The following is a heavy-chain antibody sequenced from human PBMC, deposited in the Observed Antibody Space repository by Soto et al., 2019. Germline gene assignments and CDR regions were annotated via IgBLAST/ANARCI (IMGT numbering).Heavy chain of an antibody. Sequence: EVQLVESGGGLVQPAESLRLSYAASGFLFSSNAMNWVRQAPGKGLEWVSVISGSGTSTYYSDSVKGRVTISRDNSKNPLFLQINSLGARDPAVFYCAKDSAPACISGSCHLPFDSWGQGTQVTVCS. CDR2: ISGSGTST. CDR3: AKDSAPACISGSCHLPFDS. J-gene: IGHJ4*02. CDR1: GFLFSSNA. D-gene: IGHD2-15*01. V-gene: IGHV3-23*04.